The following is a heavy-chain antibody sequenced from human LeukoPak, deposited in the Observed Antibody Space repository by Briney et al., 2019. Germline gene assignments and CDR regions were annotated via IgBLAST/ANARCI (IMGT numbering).Heavy chain of an antibody. CDR2: IISDGSMT. Sequence: PGGSLRLSCAASGFTFSGHWMHWVRQAPGKGLVWVSRIISDGSMTNYADSVKGRFTISRDNAKNTLYVQMNSLRAGDSAVYYCVRQGTVGEFDYWGQGTLVTVSS. V-gene: IGHV3-74*01. D-gene: IGHD1-26*01. CDR1: GFTFSGHW. J-gene: IGHJ4*02. CDR3: VRQGTVGEFDY.